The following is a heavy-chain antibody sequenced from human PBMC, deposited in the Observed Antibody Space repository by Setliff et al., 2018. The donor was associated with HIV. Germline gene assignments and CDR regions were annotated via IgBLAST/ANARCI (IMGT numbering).Heavy chain of an antibody. CDR3: AKDATDSGWYLFLPPDY. CDR2: IRYDGSNK. Sequence: FTFSSYGMHWVRQAPGKGLEWVAFIRYDGSNKYYADSVKGRFTISRDNSKNTLYLQMNSLRAEDTAVYYCAKDATDSGWYLFLPPDYWGQGTLVTVSS. J-gene: IGHJ4*02. CDR1: FTFSSYG. D-gene: IGHD6-19*01. V-gene: IGHV3-30*02.